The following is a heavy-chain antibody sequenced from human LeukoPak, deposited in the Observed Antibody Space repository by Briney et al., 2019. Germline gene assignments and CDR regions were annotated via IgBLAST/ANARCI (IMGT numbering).Heavy chain of an antibody. V-gene: IGHV3-23*01. D-gene: IGHD3-22*01. J-gene: IGHJ4*02. CDR1: GFSFSSYA. CDR2: ISSSGGSP. Sequence: PGGSLRLSCAASGFSFSSYAMSWVRQAPGKGLEWVSGISSSGGSPYYADSVQGRFTISRDNSKSTLFLQMTGLRAEDTAVYYCADLGTTYYYDRSTYWGQGTLAAVSS. CDR3: ADLGTTYYYDRSTY.